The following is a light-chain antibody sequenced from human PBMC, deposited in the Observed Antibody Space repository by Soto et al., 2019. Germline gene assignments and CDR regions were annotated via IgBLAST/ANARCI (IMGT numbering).Light chain of an antibody. Sequence: PAALSLPPGPRASLPCRASQSVSTDLAWYQQKPAQAPRLLIYGASTRATGIPARFSGSGSGTEFTLTISSLQSEDFAVYYCQQYNNWRGTFGQGTKVDIK. J-gene: IGKJ1*01. V-gene: IGKV3-15*01. CDR1: QSVSTD. CDR2: GAS. CDR3: QQYNNWRGT.